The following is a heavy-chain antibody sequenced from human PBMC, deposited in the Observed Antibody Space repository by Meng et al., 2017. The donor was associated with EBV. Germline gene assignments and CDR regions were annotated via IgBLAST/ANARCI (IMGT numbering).Heavy chain of an antibody. CDR2: MNPNSGNT. CDR3: ARGVGTIFGVVIKNWFDP. J-gene: IGHJ5*02. D-gene: IGHD3-3*01. CDR1: GYTFTSYD. Sequence: GPRVQSGAEVKKPGASVKVSCKASGYTFTSYDINWVRQATGQGLEWMGWMNPNSGNTGYAQKFQGRVTMTRNTSISTAYMELSSLRSEDTAVYYCARGVGTIFGVVIKNWFDPWGQGTLVTASS. V-gene: IGHV1-8*01.